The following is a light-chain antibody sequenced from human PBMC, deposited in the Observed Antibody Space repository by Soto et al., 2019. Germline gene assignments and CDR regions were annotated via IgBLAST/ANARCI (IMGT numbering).Light chain of an antibody. CDR1: SSDVGGYNY. CDR3: SSYTSSSPLVV. J-gene: IGLJ2*01. V-gene: IGLV2-14*01. CDR2: DVS. Sequence: QSALTQPASVSGSPGQSITISCTGTSSDVGGYNYVAWYQQHPGKAPKLMIYDVSNRPSGVSNRFSGSQSGNTASLTISGLQAEDEADYYCSSYTSSSPLVVFGGGTKRTVL.